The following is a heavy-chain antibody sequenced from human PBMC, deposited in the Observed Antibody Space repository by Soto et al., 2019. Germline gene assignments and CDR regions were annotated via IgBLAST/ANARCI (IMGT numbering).Heavy chain of an antibody. CDR3: ARVGEVVVPAAQNIWFDP. Sequence: SETLSLTCTVSGGSISSGGYYWSWIRQHPGKGLEWIGYIYYSGSTYYNPSLKSRVTISVDTSKNQFSLKLSSVTAADTAVYYCARVGEVVVPAAQNIWFDPWGQGTLVTVSS. J-gene: IGHJ5*02. V-gene: IGHV4-31*03. D-gene: IGHD2-2*01. CDR2: IYYSGST. CDR1: GGSISSGGYY.